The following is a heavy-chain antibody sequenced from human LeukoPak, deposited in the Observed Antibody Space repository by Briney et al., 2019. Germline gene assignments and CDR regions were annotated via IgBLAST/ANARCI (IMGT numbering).Heavy chain of an antibody. V-gene: IGHV3-23*01. CDR2: IGGGPISK. Sequence: GGSLRLSGEASEITLSNYAMSWFRKAPGKGLEGVSGIGGGPISKNYADSVKGRFTISRDNSLNTLYLQMNSLRAEDTAVYFCARRGIVIRGLLIIGFHKEAYYFDYWGQGILVTVSS. CDR1: EITLSNYA. CDR3: ARRGIVIRGLLIIGFHKEAYYFDY. J-gene: IGHJ4*02. D-gene: IGHD3-10*01.